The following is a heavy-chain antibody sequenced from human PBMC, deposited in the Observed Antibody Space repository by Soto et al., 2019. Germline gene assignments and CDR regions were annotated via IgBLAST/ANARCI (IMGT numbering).Heavy chain of an antibody. CDR2: IYSGGST. D-gene: IGHD4-4*01. J-gene: IGHJ6*03. CDR1: GFTVSSNY. Sequence: EVQLVESGGGLVQPGGSLRLSCAASGFTVSSNYMSWVRQAPGKGLEWVSVIYSGGSTYYADSVKGRFTISRDNSKNTLYLEMNSLRDEDTAVYYCARDGGGPTVTTGVRYWYYYMDVWGKGTTVTVSS. CDR3: ARDGGGPTVTTGVRYWYYYMDV. V-gene: IGHV3-66*01.